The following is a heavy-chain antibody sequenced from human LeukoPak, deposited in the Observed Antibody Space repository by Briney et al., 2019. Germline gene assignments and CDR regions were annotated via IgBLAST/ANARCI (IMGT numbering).Heavy chain of an antibody. CDR2: FDPEDGET. J-gene: IGHJ5*02. CDR1: GYTVTELS. V-gene: IGHV1-24*01. Sequence: ASVKVSCKVSGYTVTELSMHWVRQTPGKGLEWMGGFDPEDGETIYAQKFQGRVTMTEDTSTDTAYMELSSLRSEDTAVYYCATAYYYGSEQQNWFDPWGQGTLVTVSS. D-gene: IGHD3-10*01. CDR3: ATAYYYGSEQQNWFDP.